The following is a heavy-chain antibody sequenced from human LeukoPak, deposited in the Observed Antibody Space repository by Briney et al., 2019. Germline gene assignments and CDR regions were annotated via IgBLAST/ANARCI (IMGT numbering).Heavy chain of an antibody. Sequence: PSETLSLTCTVSSYSISTDYYWGWIRQPPGKGLEWIGYIYYSGSTNYNPSLKSRVTISVDTSKNQFSLKPSSVTAADTAVYYCARVSGYYYYMDVWGKGTTVTVSS. J-gene: IGHJ6*03. D-gene: IGHD1-1*01. CDR1: SYSISTDYY. CDR3: ARVSGYYYYMDV. V-gene: IGHV4-61*01. CDR2: IYYSGST.